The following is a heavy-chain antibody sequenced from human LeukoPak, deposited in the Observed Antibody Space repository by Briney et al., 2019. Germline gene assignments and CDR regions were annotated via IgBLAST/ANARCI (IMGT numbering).Heavy chain of an antibody. CDR2: ISGSGRST. V-gene: IGHV3-23*01. CDR1: GFTFSSHA. CDR3: AASGYSSGWFKYYFDY. Sequence: PGGSLRLSCAASGFTFSSHAMSWVRQAPGKGLEWVSAISGSGRSTYYADSVKGRFTISRDNSKNTLYLQMNSLRAEDTAVYYCAASGYSSGWFKYYFDYWGQGTLVTVSS. J-gene: IGHJ4*02. D-gene: IGHD6-19*01.